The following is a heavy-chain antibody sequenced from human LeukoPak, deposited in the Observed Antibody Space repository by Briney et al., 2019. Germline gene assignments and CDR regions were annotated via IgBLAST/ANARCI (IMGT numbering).Heavy chain of an antibody. V-gene: IGHV1-18*01. CDR1: GYTFTSYG. CDR3: ARGAPLLQFDRYYFDY. D-gene: IGHD5-24*01. Sequence: ASVKVSCKASGYTFTSYGISWVRQAPGQGLEWAGWISAYNGNTNYAQKFQGRVTITADESTSTAYMELSSLRSEDTAVYYCARGAPLLQFDRYYFDYWGQGTLVTVSS. CDR2: ISAYNGNT. J-gene: IGHJ4*02.